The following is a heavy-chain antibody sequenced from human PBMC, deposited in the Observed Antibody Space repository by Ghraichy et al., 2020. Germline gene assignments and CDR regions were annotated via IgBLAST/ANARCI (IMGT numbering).Heavy chain of an antibody. J-gene: IGHJ4*02. CDR1: GFTVSSNY. CDR2: IYSGGST. V-gene: IGHV3-66*01. Sequence: GGSLRLSCAASGFTVSSNYMSWVRQAPGKGLEWVSVIYSGGSTYYADSVKGRFTISRDNSKNTLYLQMNSLRAEDTAVYYCARARTDTVDFDYWGQGTLVTVSS. D-gene: IGHD4-23*01. CDR3: ARARTDTVDFDY.